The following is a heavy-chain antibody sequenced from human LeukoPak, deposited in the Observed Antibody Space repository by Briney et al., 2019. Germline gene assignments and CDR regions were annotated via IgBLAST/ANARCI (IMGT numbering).Heavy chain of an antibody. Sequence: PGGSLRLSCEASGFTFSAYWMSWVRQAPGQGLEWVSSINQGGSERYFVDSVKGRFTISRDNARNSLFLQMNSLKEADTGVYFGARDGCTSTTCTTHEGFNHWAQGTQVTVSS. D-gene: IGHD2-8*01. CDR3: ARDGCTSTTCTTHEGFNH. V-gene: IGHV3-7*01. CDR2: INQGGSER. J-gene: IGHJ4*02. CDR1: GFTFSAYW.